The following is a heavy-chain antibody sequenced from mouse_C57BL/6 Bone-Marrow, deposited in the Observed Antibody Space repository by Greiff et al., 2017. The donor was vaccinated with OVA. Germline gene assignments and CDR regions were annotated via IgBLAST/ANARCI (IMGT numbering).Heavy chain of an antibody. CDR1: GYTFTSYW. D-gene: IGHD1-1*01. CDR3: ARTHYYGSSYWYFDV. Sequence: QVQLQQPGAELVRPGSSVKLSCKASGYTFTSYWMDWVKQRPGQGLEWIGNIYPSDSETHYNQKFKGKATLTVDTSSSTAYMQLSSLTSEDSAVYYCARTHYYGSSYWYFDVWGTGTTVTVSS. J-gene: IGHJ1*03. CDR2: IYPSDSET. V-gene: IGHV1-61*01.